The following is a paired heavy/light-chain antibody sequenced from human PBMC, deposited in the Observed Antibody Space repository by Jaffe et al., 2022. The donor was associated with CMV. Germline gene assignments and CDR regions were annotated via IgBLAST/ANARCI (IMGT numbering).Heavy chain of an antibody. V-gene: IGHV3-9*01. D-gene: IGHD6-13*01. CDR2: ISWNSGSI. Sequence: EVQLVESGGGLVQPGRSLRLSCAASGFTFDDYGMHWVRQGPGKGLEWVSGISWNSGSIGYADSVKGRFTISRDNAKNSLYLQMNSLRAEDTALYYCAKDRGIGAADYWYFDLWGRGTLVTVSS. J-gene: IGHJ2*01. CDR3: AKDRGIGAADYWYFDL. CDR1: GFTFDDYG.
Light chain of an antibody. J-gene: IGLJ2*01. CDR2: DVS. V-gene: IGLV2-14*03. CDR3: SSYTSSSTLDVL. Sequence: QSALTQPASVSGSPGQSITISCTGTSSDVGGYDYVSWYQQHPGKAPKVMIYDVSDRPSGVSNRFSGSKSGNTASLTISGLQAEDEADYYCSSYTSSSTLDVLFGGGTKLTVL. CDR1: SSDVGGYDY.